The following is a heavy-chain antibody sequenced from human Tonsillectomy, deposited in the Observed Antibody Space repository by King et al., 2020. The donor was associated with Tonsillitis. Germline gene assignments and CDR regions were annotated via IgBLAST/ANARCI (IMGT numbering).Heavy chain of an antibody. CDR2: IYSGGSST. V-gene: IGHV3-23*03. Sequence: VQLVQSGGGLVQPGGSLRLSCAASGFTFSSYAMSWVRQAPGKGLEWVSVIYSGGSSTYYADSVKGRFTISRDNSKNTLYLQMNSLRAEDTAVYYCAKKLHSYGYKGWLWAFDIWGQGTMVTVSS. CDR3: AKKLHSYGYKGWLWAFDI. D-gene: IGHD5-18*01. J-gene: IGHJ3*02. CDR1: GFTFSSYA.